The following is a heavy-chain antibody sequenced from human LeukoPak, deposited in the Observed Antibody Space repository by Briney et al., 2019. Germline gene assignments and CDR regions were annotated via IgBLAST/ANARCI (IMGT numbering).Heavy chain of an antibody. J-gene: IGHJ4*02. CDR2: ISAYNGNT. CDR1: GYTFTSYG. V-gene: IGHV1-18*01. CDR3: ARRYLDSSGYYYDY. Sequence: APVKVSCKASGYTFTSYGISWVRQAPGQGLEWMGWISAYNGNTNYAQKLQGRVTMTTDTSTSTAYMELRSLRSDDTVMYYCARRYLDSSGYYYDYWGQGTLVTVSS. D-gene: IGHD3-22*01.